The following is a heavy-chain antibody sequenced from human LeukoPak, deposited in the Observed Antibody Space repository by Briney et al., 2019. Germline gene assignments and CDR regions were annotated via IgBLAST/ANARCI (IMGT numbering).Heavy chain of an antibody. CDR1: GFTSNSYA. D-gene: IGHD3-3*01. CDR3: AKEIFGVVITYFDY. V-gene: IGHV3-23*01. Sequence: GGSLRLSCAASGFTSNSYAMSWVRQAPGKGLEWVSAISGSGGSTYYADSVKGRFTISRDNSKNTLYLQMNSLRAEDTAVYYCAKEIFGVVITYFDYWGQGTLVTVSS. CDR2: ISGSGGST. J-gene: IGHJ4*02.